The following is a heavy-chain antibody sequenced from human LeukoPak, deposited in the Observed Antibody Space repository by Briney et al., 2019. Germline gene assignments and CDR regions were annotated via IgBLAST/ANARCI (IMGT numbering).Heavy chain of an antibody. CDR3: ARDRGIIGTSAWFDP. CDR2: IYHSGST. D-gene: IGHD1-20*01. V-gene: IGHV4-34*01. CDR1: GGSFSGYY. J-gene: IGHJ5*02. Sequence: PSETLSLTCAVYGGSFSGYYWSWIRQPPGKGLEWIGYIYHSGSTYYNPSLKSRVTISVDRSKNQFSLKLGSVTAADTAVYYCARDRGIIGTSAWFDPWGQGTLVTVSS.